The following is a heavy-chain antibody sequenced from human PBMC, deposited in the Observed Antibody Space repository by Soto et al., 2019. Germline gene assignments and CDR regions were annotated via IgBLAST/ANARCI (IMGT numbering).Heavy chain of an antibody. CDR3: TRGDYGSGSPPIDY. CDR2: IRSKAYGGTT. D-gene: IGHD3-10*01. Sequence: EVQLVESGGGLVKPGRSLRLSCTASGFTFGDYAMSWFRQAPGKGLEWVGFIRSKAYGGTTEYAASVKGRFTISRDDSKSIAYLQMNSLKTEDTAVYYCTRGDYGSGSPPIDYWGQGTLVTVSS. V-gene: IGHV3-49*05. J-gene: IGHJ4*02. CDR1: GFTFGDYA.